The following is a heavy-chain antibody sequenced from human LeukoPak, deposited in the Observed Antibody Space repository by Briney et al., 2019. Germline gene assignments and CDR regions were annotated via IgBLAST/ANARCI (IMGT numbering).Heavy chain of an antibody. CDR3: ARGRSWFGDDAFDI. CDR2: IIPILGIA. CDR1: GGTFSSYA. Sequence: SVKVSCKASGGTFSSYAISWVRQAPGQGLEWMGRIIPILGIANYAQKFQGRVTITADKSTSTAYMGLSSLRSEDTAVYYCARGRSWFGDDAFDIWGQGTMVTVSS. J-gene: IGHJ3*02. D-gene: IGHD3-10*01. V-gene: IGHV1-69*04.